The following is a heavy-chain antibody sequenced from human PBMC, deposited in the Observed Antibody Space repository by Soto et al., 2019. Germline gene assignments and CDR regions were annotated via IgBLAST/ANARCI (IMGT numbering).Heavy chain of an antibody. V-gene: IGHV3-21*02. CDR2: ITSSGTHT. Sequence: EVQLVESGGGLVKPAGSLRLSCAAAGFTFNTYSMSWVRQAPGKGLEWVSSITSSGTHTYYADSLKGRFTISRHNAKNSLHLQMNNLRVDDTAVYYCARDDSPKYVLVWGRGTLVTVSP. J-gene: IGHJ4*02. CDR1: GFTFNTYS. CDR3: ARDDSPKYVLV. D-gene: IGHD3-22*01.